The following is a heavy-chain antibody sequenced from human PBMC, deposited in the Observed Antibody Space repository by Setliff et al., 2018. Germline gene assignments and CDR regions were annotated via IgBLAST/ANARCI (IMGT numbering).Heavy chain of an antibody. V-gene: IGHV3-23*01. D-gene: IGHD2-15*01. CDR2: ISGSAQTT. J-gene: IGHJ4*02. CDR3: AKRGPYCSGGTCHYYFDY. CDR1: GFRFSDYY. Sequence: GGSLRLSCADSGFRFSDYYMEWVRQAPGKGLEWVSMISGSAQTTYYADSVKGRFTISRDNSKNTVYLEMNSLRAEDTAVYYCAKRGPYCSGGTCHYYFDYWGQGTLVTVSS.